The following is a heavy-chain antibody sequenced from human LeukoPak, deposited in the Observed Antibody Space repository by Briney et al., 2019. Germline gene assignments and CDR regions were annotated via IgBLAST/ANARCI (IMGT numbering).Heavy chain of an antibody. D-gene: IGHD3-9*01. CDR2: ISGRDDST. J-gene: IGHJ4*02. Sequence: GGSLRLSCAASGFSFSNYAMSWVRQVPGKGLEWVSAISGRDDSTYYADSVKGRFTISRDTAKNTLYLQMNSLRAEDTAVYYCAKWGDYDVLTGYYDSDYWGQGTLVTVSS. V-gene: IGHV3-23*01. CDR1: GFSFSNYA. CDR3: AKWGDYDVLTGYYDSDY.